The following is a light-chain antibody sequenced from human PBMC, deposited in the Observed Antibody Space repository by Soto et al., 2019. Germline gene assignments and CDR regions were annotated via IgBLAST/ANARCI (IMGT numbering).Light chain of an antibody. Sequence: EIVLTQSPGTLSLSPGERATLSCRASQSVSSSYLAWYQQKPGQAPRLLIYVASSRATGIPDRFSGSGSGTDFTLTISRLEPEAFAVYYYQSGFTFGPGPKVDIK. J-gene: IGKJ3*01. CDR1: QSVSSSY. CDR3: QSGFT. V-gene: IGKV3-20*01. CDR2: VAS.